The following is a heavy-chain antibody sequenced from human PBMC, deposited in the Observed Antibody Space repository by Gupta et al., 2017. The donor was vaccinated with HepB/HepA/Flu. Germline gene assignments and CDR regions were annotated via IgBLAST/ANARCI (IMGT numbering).Heavy chain of an antibody. Sequence: QVQLVQSGAEAQKPGASVKVSCKASGYTFTSYYMLWVRQAPGEGLEWMGIINPSGGSTSYAQKFQGRVTMTRDTSTSTVYMELSSLRSEDTAVYYCARWAVTTPAGVGAFDIWGQGTMVTVSS. D-gene: IGHD4-17*01. J-gene: IGHJ3*02. CDR2: INPSGGST. V-gene: IGHV1-46*01. CDR1: GYTFTSYY. CDR3: ARWAVTTPAGVGAFDI.